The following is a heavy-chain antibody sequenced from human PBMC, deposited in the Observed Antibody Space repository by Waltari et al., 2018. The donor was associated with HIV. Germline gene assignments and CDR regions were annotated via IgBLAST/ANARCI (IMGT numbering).Heavy chain of an antibody. CDR2: ISPIFGTA. CDR3: ARGGTMIVGRTEYNWFDP. CDR1: GGTFSSYA. J-gene: IGHJ5*02. D-gene: IGHD3-22*01. V-gene: IGHV1-69*06. Sequence: QVQLVQSGAEVKKPGSSVKVSCKASGGTFSSYAISWVRHAPGQGLEWMGGISPIFGTANYAQKFQGRVTITADKSTSTAYMELSSLRSEDTAVYYCARGGTMIVGRTEYNWFDPWGQGTLVTVSS.